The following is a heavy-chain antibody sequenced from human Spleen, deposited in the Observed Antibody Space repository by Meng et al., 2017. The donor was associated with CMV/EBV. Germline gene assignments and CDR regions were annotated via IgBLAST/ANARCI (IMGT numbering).Heavy chain of an antibody. CDR2: ISAYNGNT. V-gene: IGHV1-18*01. Sequence: ASVKVSCKASGYTFTTYGINWVRQAPGQGLEWMGWISAYNGNTNYAQKFQGRVTMITATSTSKAYMELRSLRSDDTAVYYCARDPSSSLFDYWGQGTLVTVSS. J-gene: IGHJ4*02. CDR1: GYTFTTYG. D-gene: IGHD6-13*01. CDR3: ARDPSSSLFDY.